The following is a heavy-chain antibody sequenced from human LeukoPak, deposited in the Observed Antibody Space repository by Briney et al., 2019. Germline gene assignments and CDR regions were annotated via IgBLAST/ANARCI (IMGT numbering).Heavy chain of an antibody. J-gene: IGHJ4*02. V-gene: IGHV3-64*01. Sequence: PGGSLRLSCAASGFTFNTYAMHWVRQAPGEGLEYVSAISSDGITTYYANSVKGRFTISRDNSKNTLYLQMGSLSAEDMAVYYCARDKYSGSDSPFDHWGQGTLVTVSS. CDR2: ISSDGITT. CDR3: ARDKYSGSDSPFDH. CDR1: GFTFNTYA. D-gene: IGHD5-12*01.